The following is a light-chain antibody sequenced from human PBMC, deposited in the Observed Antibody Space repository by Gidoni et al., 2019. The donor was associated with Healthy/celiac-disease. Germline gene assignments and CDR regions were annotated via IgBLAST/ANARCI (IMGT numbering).Light chain of an antibody. V-gene: IGLV1-44*01. J-gene: IGLJ2*01. CDR2: SNN. CDR3: AAWDDSLTRAV. CDR1: SSNIGSNT. Sequence: QSVLTQPPSASGPPGQRVTISCSGSSSNIGSNTVNWYQQLPGTAPKLLIYSNNQRPSGVPDRFSGSKSGTSASLAISGLQSEDEADYYCAAWDDSLTRAVFGGGTKLTVL.